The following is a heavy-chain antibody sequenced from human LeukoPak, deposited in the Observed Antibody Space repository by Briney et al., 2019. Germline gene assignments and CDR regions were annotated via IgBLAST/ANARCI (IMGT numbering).Heavy chain of an antibody. V-gene: IGHV3-53*01. J-gene: IGHJ4*02. CDR3: MTAAGYNFGQY. CDR2: LYIGGNT. Sequence: GGSLRLSCAASGLTVNNNYMNWVRPAPGKGLEWVSALYIGGNTYYADSVRGRFTISRDNSKNTLYLQMNSLRAEDTAIYYCMTAAGYNFGQYWDQGTLVTVSS. CDR1: GLTVNNNY. D-gene: IGHD5-18*01.